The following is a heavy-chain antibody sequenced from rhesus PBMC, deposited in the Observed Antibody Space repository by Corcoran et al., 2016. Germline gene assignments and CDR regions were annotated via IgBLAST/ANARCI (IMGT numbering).Heavy chain of an antibody. CDR1: GYSISSSYYY. CDR3: AKGYWYFDL. CDR2: ISYSGST. Sequence: QVQLQESGPGLVKPSETLSLTCAVSGYSISSSYYYWSWIRQAPGKGLEWIGYISYSGSTSYNPSLKSRVTISRDTSKNQFSLKVSSVTAADTAVYYCAKGYWYFDLWGPGTPITISS. V-gene: IGHV4-122*02. J-gene: IGHJ2*01.